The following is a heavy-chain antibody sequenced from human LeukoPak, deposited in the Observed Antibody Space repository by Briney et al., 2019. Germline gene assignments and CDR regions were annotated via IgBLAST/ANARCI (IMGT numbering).Heavy chain of an antibody. D-gene: IGHD3-22*01. CDR2: ISGSGGST. CDR3: AKTGDSSGYYSSDY. J-gene: IGHJ4*02. CDR1: GFTFSSYA. V-gene: IGHV3-23*01. Sequence: HPGGSLRLSRAASGFTFSSYAMSWVRQAPGKGLEWVSAISGSGGSTYYADSVKGRFTISRDNSKNTLYLQMNSLRAEDTAVYYCAKTGDSSGYYSSDYWGQGTLVTVSS.